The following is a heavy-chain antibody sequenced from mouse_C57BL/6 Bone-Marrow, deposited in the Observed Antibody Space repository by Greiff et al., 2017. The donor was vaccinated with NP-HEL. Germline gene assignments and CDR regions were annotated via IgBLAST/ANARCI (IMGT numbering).Heavy chain of an antibody. CDR2: IWRGGST. Sequence: QVQLQQSGPGLVQPSQSLSITCTVSGFSLTSYGVHWVRQSPGQGLEWLGVIWRGGSTDYNAAFMSRLSITKDNSKSQVFFKMNSLQADDTAIYDCAKNWEGTAWFAYWGQGTLVTVSA. D-gene: IGHD4-1*01. CDR3: AKNWEGTAWFAY. V-gene: IGHV2-5*01. CDR1: GFSLTSYG. J-gene: IGHJ3*01.